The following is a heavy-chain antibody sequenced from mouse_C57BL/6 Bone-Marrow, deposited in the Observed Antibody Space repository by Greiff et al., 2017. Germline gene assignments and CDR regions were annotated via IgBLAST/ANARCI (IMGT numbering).Heavy chain of an antibody. D-gene: IGHD2-5*01. V-gene: IGHV5-4*01. Sequence: EVKLVESGGGLVKPGGSLKLSCAASGFTFSSYAMSWVRQTPEKRLEWVATISDGGSYTYYPDNVKGRFTISRDNAKNNLYLHMSHLKSEDTAMYYCARDRAIVTPWVAYWGQGTLVTVSA. CDR1: GFTFSSYA. CDR2: ISDGGSYT. CDR3: ARDRAIVTPWVAY. J-gene: IGHJ3*01.